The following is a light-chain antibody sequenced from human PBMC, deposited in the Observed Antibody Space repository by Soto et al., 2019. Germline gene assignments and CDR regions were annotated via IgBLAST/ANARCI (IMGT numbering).Light chain of an antibody. CDR3: QQYGSSPGT. CDR1: QSVSSSY. Sequence: EIVLTQSPGTLSLSPGERATLSCRASQSVSSSYLAWYQQKPGQAPRLLIYNAFNRATGIPDRFSGSGSGTDFTLTMSRLEPEDFSVYYCQQYGSSPGTFGGGTKVEIK. V-gene: IGKV3-20*01. J-gene: IGKJ4*01. CDR2: NAF.